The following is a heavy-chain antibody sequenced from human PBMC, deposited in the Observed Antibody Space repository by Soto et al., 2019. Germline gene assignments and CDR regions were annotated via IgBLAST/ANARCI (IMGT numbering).Heavy chain of an antibody. D-gene: IGHD5-12*01. CDR1: GYTFTGYY. V-gene: IGHV1-2*04. CDR3: ARDKKGSGYEYFFDY. CDR2: INPNSGGT. J-gene: IGHJ4*02. Sequence: GASVKVSCKASGYTFTGYYMHWVRQAPGQGLEWMGWINPNSGGTNYAQKFQGWVTMTRDTSISTAYMELSRLRSDDTAVYYCARDKKGSGYEYFFDYWGQGTLVTVSS.